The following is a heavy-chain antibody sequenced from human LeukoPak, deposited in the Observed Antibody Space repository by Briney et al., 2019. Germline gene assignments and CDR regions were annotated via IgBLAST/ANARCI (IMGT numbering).Heavy chain of an antibody. D-gene: IGHD3-10*01. CDR3: ARARRVYYGSGYYYGMDV. CDR1: GGSFSGYY. J-gene: IGHJ6*02. V-gene: IGHV4-34*01. CDR2: INHSGST. Sequence: SETLSLTCAVYGGSFSGYYWSWIRQPPGKGLEWIGEINHSGSTNYNPSLKSRVTISVDTSKNQFSLKLSSVTAADTPVYYCARARRVYYGSGYYYGMDVWGQGTTVSVSS.